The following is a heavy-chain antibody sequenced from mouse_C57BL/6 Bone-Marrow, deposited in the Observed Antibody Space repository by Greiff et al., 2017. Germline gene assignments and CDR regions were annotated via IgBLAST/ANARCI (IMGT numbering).Heavy chain of an antibody. CDR1: GYTFTSYW. Sequence: VQLQQPGAELVRPGSSVKLSCKASGYTFTSYWMHWVKQRPIQGLEWIGNIDPSDSETHYNQKFKDKATLTVDKSSSTAYMQLSSLTSEDSAVYYCARYGVTTVVDWYFDVWGTGTTVTVSS. D-gene: IGHD1-1*01. J-gene: IGHJ1*03. V-gene: IGHV1-52*01. CDR2: IDPSDSET. CDR3: ARYGVTTVVDWYFDV.